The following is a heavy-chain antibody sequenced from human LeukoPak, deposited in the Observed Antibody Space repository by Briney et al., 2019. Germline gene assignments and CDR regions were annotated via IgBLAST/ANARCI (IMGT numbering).Heavy chain of an antibody. CDR3: ARGLLLYYYYYMDV. J-gene: IGHJ6*03. V-gene: IGHV1-8*01. CDR2: MNPNSGNT. Sequence: ASVKVSCKASGYIFTSYDINWVRQATGQGLEWMGWMNPNSGNTGYAQKFQGRVTMTRNTSISTAYMELSSLRSEDTAVYYCARGLLLYYYYYMDVWGKGTTVTISS. CDR1: GYIFTSYD.